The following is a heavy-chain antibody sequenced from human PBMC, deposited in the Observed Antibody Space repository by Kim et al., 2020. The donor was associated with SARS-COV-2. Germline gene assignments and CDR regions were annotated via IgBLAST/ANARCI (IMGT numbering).Heavy chain of an antibody. CDR1: GFTFSSYA. V-gene: IGHV3-23*01. J-gene: IGHJ6*03. CDR2: ISGSGGST. CDR3: ATDAIQYCSSTSCYYYYYMDV. Sequence: GGSLRLSCAASGFTFSSYAMSWVRQAPGKGLEWVSAISGSGGSTYYADSVKGRFTISRDNSKNTLYLQMNSLRAEDTAVYYCATDAIQYCSSTSCYYYYYMDVWGKGTTVTVSS. D-gene: IGHD2-2*01.